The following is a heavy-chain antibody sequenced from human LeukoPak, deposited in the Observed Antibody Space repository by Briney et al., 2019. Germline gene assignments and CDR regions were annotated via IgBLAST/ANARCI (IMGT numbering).Heavy chain of an antibody. CDR1: GGSISSGSYY. CDR2: IYTSGST. CDR3: ARREMYYYDSSGYSLFDY. V-gene: IGHV4-61*02. D-gene: IGHD3-22*01. J-gene: IGHJ4*02. Sequence: PSQTLSLTCTVSGGSISSGSYYWSWIRQPAGKGLEWIGRIYTSGSTNYNPSLKSRVTISVDTSKNQFSLKLSSVTAADTAVYYCARREMYYYDSSGYSLFDYWGQGTLVTVSS.